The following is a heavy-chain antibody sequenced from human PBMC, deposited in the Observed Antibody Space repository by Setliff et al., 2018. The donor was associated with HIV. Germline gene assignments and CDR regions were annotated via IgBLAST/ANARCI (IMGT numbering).Heavy chain of an antibody. D-gene: IGHD2-2*02. CDR1: GFTFNNYN. CDR3: ARGSEAAIQSGSYFQH. CDR2: VSRSSSTI. Sequence: PGESLKISCVASGFTFNNYNMNWVRQAPGKGLEWVSYVSRSSSTIYYADSVKGRFTISRDNAKNSLYLQMNSLRAEDTAVYYCARGSEAAIQSGSYFQHWGQGTLVTVSS. V-gene: IGHV3-48*01. J-gene: IGHJ1*01.